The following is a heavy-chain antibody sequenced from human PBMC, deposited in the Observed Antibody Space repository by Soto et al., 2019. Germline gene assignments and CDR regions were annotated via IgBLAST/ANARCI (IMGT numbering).Heavy chain of an antibody. J-gene: IGHJ4*02. D-gene: IGHD3-10*01. CDR3: AKGRGQICNFDY. CDR2: ISGSGGTA. CDR1: GFTFSSYA. Sequence: EVQLLESGGGSVQPGGSLRLSCAASGFTFSSYAMHWVRRPPGKGLEWVSSISGSGGTAYYADSVKGRFSISRDSLVNARYLQMNSLRAEDTAVYYCAKGRGQICNFDYWGQGTLVTVSP. V-gene: IGHV3-23*01.